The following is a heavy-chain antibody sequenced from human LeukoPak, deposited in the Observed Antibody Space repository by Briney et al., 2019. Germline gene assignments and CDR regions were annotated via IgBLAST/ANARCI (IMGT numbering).Heavy chain of an antibody. CDR1: GFIFSNYA. J-gene: IGHJ4*02. CDR3: AKVGPDLYFDY. Sequence: GGSLRLSCAASGFIFSNYAMSWVRQAPGKGLEWVSTISGTGASTYYADSVKGRFTVSGDNSKNTLYLQMNSLTAEDTAIYYCAKVGPDLYFDYWGQGTLVTASS. CDR2: ISGTGAST. V-gene: IGHV3-23*01.